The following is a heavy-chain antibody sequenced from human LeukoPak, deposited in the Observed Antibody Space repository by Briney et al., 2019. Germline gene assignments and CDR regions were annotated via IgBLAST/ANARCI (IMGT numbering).Heavy chain of an antibody. Sequence: ASVKVSCKASGYTFTIYDINWVRQATGQGLEWMGWMNPNSGNTGSAQKFQGRVTMTRNTSISTAYMELSSLRSEDTAIYYCARGITIFGVVPGYWGQGTLVTVSS. D-gene: IGHD3-3*01. CDR2: MNPNSGNT. CDR1: GYTFTIYD. V-gene: IGHV1-8*01. CDR3: ARGITIFGVVPGY. J-gene: IGHJ4*02.